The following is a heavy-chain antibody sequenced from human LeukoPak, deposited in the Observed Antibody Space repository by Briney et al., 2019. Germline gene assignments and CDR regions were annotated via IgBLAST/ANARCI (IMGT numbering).Heavy chain of an antibody. CDR2: INHSGST. CDR3: AYGGYFDY. J-gene: IGHJ4*02. D-gene: IGHD4-23*01. Sequence: PSETLSLTCAVYGGSFSGYYWGWIRQPPGKGLEWIGEINHSGSTNYNPSLKSRVTISVDTSKNQFSLKLSSVTAADTAVYYCAYGGYFDYWGQGTLVTVSS. CDR1: GGSFSGYY. V-gene: IGHV4-34*01.